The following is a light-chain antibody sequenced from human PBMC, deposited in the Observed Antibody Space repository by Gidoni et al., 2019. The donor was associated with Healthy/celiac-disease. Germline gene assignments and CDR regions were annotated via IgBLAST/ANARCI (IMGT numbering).Light chain of an antibody. CDR2: LGS. CDR3: MQARQTPWT. Sequence: DIVMTQSQLSLPVTPGEPASISCRSSQSLLHSNGYNYLDWYLQKPGQSPQLLIYLGSNRASGVPDRFSGSGSGTDFTLKISRVESEDVGVYYCMQARQTPWTFXXXTKVEIK. CDR1: QSLLHSNGYNY. V-gene: IGKV2-28*01. J-gene: IGKJ1*01.